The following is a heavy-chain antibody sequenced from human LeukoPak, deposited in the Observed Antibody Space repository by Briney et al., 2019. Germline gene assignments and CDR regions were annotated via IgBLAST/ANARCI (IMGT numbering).Heavy chain of an antibody. CDR3: AKVGYNYDFWSGPLDY. CDR1: GFTFDDYA. Sequence: GGSLRLSCAASGFTFDDYAMHWVRQAPGKGLKWVSGISWNSGSIGYADSVKGRFTISRDNAKNSLYLQMNGLRAEDTALYYCAKVGYNYDFWSGPLDYWGQGTLVTVSS. V-gene: IGHV3-9*01. D-gene: IGHD3-3*01. J-gene: IGHJ4*02. CDR2: ISWNSGSI.